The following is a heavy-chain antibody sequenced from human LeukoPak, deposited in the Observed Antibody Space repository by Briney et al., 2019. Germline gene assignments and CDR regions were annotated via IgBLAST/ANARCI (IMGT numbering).Heavy chain of an antibody. D-gene: IGHD3-22*01. CDR1: GFTFSDYY. V-gene: IGHV3-11*01. CDR2: IRDSGRTI. J-gene: IGHJ4*02. Sequence: GGSLRLSCAASGFTFSDYYMSWIRQPPGKGLEWVSYIRDSGRTIYYADSVKGRFTISRDNAKNSVYLQMNNLGAEDTAVYYCARDRLGDYDHSGYYDKWGQGTLVTVSS. CDR3: ARDRLGDYDHSGYYDK.